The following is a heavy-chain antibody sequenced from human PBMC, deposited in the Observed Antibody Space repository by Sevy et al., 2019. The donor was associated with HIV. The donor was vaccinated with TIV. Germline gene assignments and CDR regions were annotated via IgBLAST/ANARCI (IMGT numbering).Heavy chain of an antibody. CDR2: IWYDGSNK. CDR3: ATDPREQQLVSFDY. Sequence: GGSLRLSCAASGFTFSSYGMHWVRQAPGKGLEWVAVIWYDGSNKYYADSVKGRFTISRDNSKNTLYLQMNSLRAEDTAVYYCATDPREQQLVSFDYWGQGTLVTVSS. J-gene: IGHJ4*02. D-gene: IGHD6-13*01. CDR1: GFTFSSYG. V-gene: IGHV3-33*08.